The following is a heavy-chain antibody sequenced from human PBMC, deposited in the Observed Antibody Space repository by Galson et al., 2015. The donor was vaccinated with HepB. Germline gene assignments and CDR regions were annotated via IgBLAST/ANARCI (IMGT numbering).Heavy chain of an antibody. CDR3: ARVDTAMVIGDY. CDR2: ISAYNGNT. D-gene: IGHD5-18*01. CDR1: GYTFTSYG. J-gene: IGHJ4*02. Sequence: SCKASGYTFTSYGISWVRQAPGQGLEWMGWISAYNGNTNYAQKLQGRVTMTTDTSTSTAYMELRNLRSDDTAVYYCARVDTAMVIGDYWGQGTLVTVSS. V-gene: IGHV1-18*01.